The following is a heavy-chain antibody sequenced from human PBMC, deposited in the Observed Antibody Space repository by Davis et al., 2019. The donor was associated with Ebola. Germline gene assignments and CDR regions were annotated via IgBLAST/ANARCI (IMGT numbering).Heavy chain of an antibody. Sequence: SETLSLTCTVSGGSISSYYWSWIRQPPGKGLEWIGYIYYSGSTNYNPSLKSRITISVDTSKNQFSLKLSSVTAADTAVYYCASIAVAGTSFFDYWGQGTLVTVSS. CDR1: GGSISSYY. V-gene: IGHV4-59*08. CDR3: ASIAVAGTSFFDY. J-gene: IGHJ4*02. D-gene: IGHD6-19*01. CDR2: IYYSGST.